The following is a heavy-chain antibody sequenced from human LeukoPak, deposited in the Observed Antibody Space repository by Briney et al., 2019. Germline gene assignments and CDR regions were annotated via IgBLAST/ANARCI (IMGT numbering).Heavy chain of an antibody. CDR2: IKSKTDGGTT. J-gene: IGHJ4*01. CDR3: TIEPNTLWFGTACVY. V-gene: IGHV3-15*01. CDR1: GFTFSNAW. Sequence: PGGSLRLSCAASGFTFSNAWMSWVRQAPGKGLEWVGRIKSKTDGGTTDYAAPVKGRFTISRDDSKNTLCLQMNNLKTEDTAVYYFTIEPNTLWFGTACVYWGPGTLVTVSS. D-gene: IGHD3-10*01.